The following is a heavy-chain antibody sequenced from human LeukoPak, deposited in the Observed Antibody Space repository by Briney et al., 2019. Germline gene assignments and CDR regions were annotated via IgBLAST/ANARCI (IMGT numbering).Heavy chain of an antibody. CDR2: ISGSGGST. D-gene: IGHD3-3*01. CDR3: AKDRDFLLRIFDY. CDR1: GFTFSSYA. J-gene: IGHJ4*02. Sequence: GGSLRPSCAASGFTFSSYAMSWVRQAPGKGLEWVSAISGSGGSTYYADSVKGRFTISRDNSKNTLYLQMNSLRAEDTAVYYCAKDRDFLLRIFDYWGQGTLVTVSS. V-gene: IGHV3-23*01.